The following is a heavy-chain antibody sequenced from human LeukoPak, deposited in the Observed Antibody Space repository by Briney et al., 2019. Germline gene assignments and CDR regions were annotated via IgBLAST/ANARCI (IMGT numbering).Heavy chain of an antibody. CDR2: IIPIFGTA. CDR1: GGTFSSYA. Sequence: SVKVSCKASGGTFSSYAISWVRQAPGQGLEWMGGIIPIFGTANYAQKFQGRVTITADESTSTAYMDLSSLRAEDTAVYYCARDVVPEMATPSGAFDIWGQGTMVTVSS. V-gene: IGHV1-69*01. D-gene: IGHD5-24*01. J-gene: IGHJ3*02. CDR3: ARDVVPEMATPSGAFDI.